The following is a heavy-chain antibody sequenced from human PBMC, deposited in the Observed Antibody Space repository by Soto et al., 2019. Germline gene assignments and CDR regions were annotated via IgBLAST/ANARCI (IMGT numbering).Heavy chain of an antibody. V-gene: IGHV3-72*01. D-gene: IGHD3-10*01. CDR2: TRNKANSYTT. J-gene: IGHJ4*02. Sequence: EVQLVESGGGLVQPGGSLRLSCAGFGFTLSDHYMDWVRQAPGKGLEWVGRTRNKANSYTTEYAASVKGRFIASSDASLNSVYLQMNSLKTEDTAVYYCVRTSHYGSGSWNFDSWGQGTLVIVSS. CDR1: GFTLSDHY. CDR3: VRTSHYGSGSWNFDS.